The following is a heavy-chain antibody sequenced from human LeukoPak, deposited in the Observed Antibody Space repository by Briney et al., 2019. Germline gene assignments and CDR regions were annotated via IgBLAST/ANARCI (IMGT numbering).Heavy chain of an antibody. CDR2: INPNSGGT. D-gene: IGHD3-22*01. Sequence: GASVKVSCKASGYTFTGYYMHWARQAPGQGLEWMGWINPNSGGTNYAQKFQGRVTMTRDTSISTAYMELSRLRSDDTAVYYCARGIGYYYDSSGYYPADYWGQGTLVTVSS. CDR3: ARGIGYYYDSSGYYPADY. CDR1: GYTFTGYY. V-gene: IGHV1-2*02. J-gene: IGHJ4*02.